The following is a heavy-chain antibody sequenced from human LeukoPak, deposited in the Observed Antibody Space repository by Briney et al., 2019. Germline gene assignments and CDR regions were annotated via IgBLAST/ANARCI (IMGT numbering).Heavy chain of an antibody. D-gene: IGHD3-16*01. CDR2: ISSDGSSM. Sequence: GGSLRLSCAASGFTFSGYSMNWVRQAPGKGLEWVSHISSDGSSMYYAKSVKGRFIVSRDNARNSLSLQMNSLRDEDTALYYCARDVFYGFDIWGLGTVVTVSS. V-gene: IGHV3-48*02. CDR1: GFTFSGYS. J-gene: IGHJ3*02. CDR3: ARDVFYGFDI.